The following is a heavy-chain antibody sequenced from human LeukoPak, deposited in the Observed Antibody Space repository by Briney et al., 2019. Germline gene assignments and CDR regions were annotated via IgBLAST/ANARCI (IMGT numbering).Heavy chain of an antibody. CDR1: GDSISSDY. Sequence: PSETLSLTCTVSGDSISSDYWSWIRQPPGKGLEWIGYVHYSGSTNYNPSLKSRVTISIDPPKNQFSLKLSSVTAADTAVYYCATSEYYYYMAVWGEGTTVTISS. D-gene: IGHD6-6*01. J-gene: IGHJ6*03. CDR3: ATSEYYYYMAV. V-gene: IGHV4-59*01. CDR2: VHYSGST.